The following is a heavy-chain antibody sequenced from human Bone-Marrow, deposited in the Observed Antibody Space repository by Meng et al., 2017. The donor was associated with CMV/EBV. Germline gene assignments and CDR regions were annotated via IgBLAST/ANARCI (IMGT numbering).Heavy chain of an antibody. CDR2: ISGNGRTT. CDR3: ARDQDF. V-gene: IGHV3-74*01. CDR1: GFLFTDYW. J-gene: IGHJ4*02. Sequence: GESLKISCAASGFLFTDYWMHWVRQAPGKGLVWVSRISGNGRTTNYADYVKGRFLISRDNTKNTVYLQMNSLSAEDTALYWCARDQDFRGQGTLVTVSS.